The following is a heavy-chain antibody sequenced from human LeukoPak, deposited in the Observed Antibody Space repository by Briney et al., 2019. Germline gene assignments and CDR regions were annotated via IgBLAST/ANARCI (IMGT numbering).Heavy chain of an antibody. D-gene: IGHD3-22*01. V-gene: IGHV3-30*02. Sequence: PGGSLRLSCAASGFTFSSYGMHWVRQAPGKGLEWVAFIRYDGSNKYYADSVKGRFTISRDNSKNTLYLQMNSLRAEDTAVYYCAKDFGRVVVINGVDYWGQGTLVTVSS. CDR2: IRYDGSNK. J-gene: IGHJ4*02. CDR3: AKDFGRVVVINGVDY. CDR1: GFTFSSYG.